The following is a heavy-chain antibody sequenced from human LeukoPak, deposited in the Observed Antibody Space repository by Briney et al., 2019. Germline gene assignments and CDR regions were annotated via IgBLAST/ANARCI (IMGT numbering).Heavy chain of an antibody. Sequence: SETLSLTCTVSGYSINSGYFCGWIRQPPGKGLEWIGSISHSGSTNYNLSLKSRVTISVDTSKNQFSLRLSSVTAADTAVYYCARVTGYMIEDYFDYWAREPWSPSPQ. CDR2: ISHSGST. V-gene: IGHV4-38-2*02. CDR1: GYSINSGYF. D-gene: IGHD3-22*01. J-gene: IGHJ4*02. CDR3: ARVTGYMIEDYFDY.